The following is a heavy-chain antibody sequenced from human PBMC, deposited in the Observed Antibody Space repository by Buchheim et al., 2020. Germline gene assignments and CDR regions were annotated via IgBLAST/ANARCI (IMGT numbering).Heavy chain of an antibody. CDR3: ARSESAYYPK. J-gene: IGHJ4*02. CDR2: INTDGTSK. Sequence: EVQLVESGGGLVQPGGSLRLSCAASGFTFSSYWMHWVRQAPGKGLVWVSHINTDGTSKTYADSVKGRFTISREHAKNTLYLQMNSLRAEDTAVYYCARSESAYYPKWGQGTL. V-gene: IGHV3-74*01. D-gene: IGHD3-22*01. CDR1: GFTFSSYW.